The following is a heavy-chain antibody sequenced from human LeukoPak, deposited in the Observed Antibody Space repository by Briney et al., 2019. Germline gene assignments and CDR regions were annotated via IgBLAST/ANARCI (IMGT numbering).Heavy chain of an antibody. Sequence: GGSLRLSCAASGFTVSSNYMSWVRQAPGKGLEWVSIIYSGGSTFYADSVKGRFTISRDNSKNTLYLQMNSLRAEDTAVYYCAKELTLYYYYYYMDVWGKGTTVTVSS. V-gene: IGHV3-53*05. CDR3: AKELTLYYYYYYMDV. D-gene: IGHD3-9*01. CDR1: GFTVSSNY. CDR2: IYSGGST. J-gene: IGHJ6*03.